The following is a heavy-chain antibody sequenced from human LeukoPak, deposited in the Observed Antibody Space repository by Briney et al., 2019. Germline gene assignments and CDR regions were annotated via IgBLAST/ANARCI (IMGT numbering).Heavy chain of an antibody. CDR1: GGSISSSNW. CDR2: IYHSGGT. CDR3: ARSSPYYYGSGSSTFDY. V-gene: IGHV4-4*02. D-gene: IGHD3-10*01. Sequence: PSETLSLTCAVSGGSISSSNWWSWVRQPPGKGLGWIGEIYHSGGTNYNPSLKGRVTISVDKSKNQFSLKLSSVTAADTAVYYCARSSPYYYGSGSSTFDYWGQGTLVTVSS. J-gene: IGHJ4*02.